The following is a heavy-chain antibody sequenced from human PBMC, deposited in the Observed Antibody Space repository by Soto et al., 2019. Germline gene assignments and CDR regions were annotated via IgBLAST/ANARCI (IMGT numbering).Heavy chain of an antibody. CDR2: IKSKTDGGTT. CDR3: TTAVVLWFGEDY. CDR1: GFTFSNAW. D-gene: IGHD3-10*01. J-gene: IGHJ4*02. V-gene: IGHV3-15*07. Sequence: GGSLRLSCAASGFTFSNAWMNWVRQAPGKGLEWVGRIKSKTDGGTTDYAAPVKGRFTISRDDSKNTLYLQMNSLKTEGTAVYYCTTAVVLWFGEDYWGQGTLVTVSS.